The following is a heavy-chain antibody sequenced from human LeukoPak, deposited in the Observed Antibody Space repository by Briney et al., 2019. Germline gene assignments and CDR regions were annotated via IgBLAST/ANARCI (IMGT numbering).Heavy chain of an antibody. CDR2: ISWNSGSI. Sequence: PGGSLRLSCAASGFTFDDYAMHWVRQAPGKGLEWVSGISWNSGSIGYADSVKGRFTISRDNAKNYLYLQMNSLRAEDTALYYCAKGTLGWELLRSYFDYWGQGTLVTVSS. V-gene: IGHV3-9*01. D-gene: IGHD1-26*01. CDR1: GFTFDDYA. CDR3: AKGTLGWELLRSYFDY. J-gene: IGHJ4*02.